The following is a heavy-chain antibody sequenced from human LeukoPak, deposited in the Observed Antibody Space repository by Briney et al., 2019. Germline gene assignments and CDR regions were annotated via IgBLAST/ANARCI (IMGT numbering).Heavy chain of an antibody. CDR3: AKDLRSYYYDSSGHFDY. Sequence: GGSLRLSCAASGFTLSSYAMSWVRQAPGKGLEWVSGISRSAASTDYTDSVKGRFTISRDNSKNTLYLQMNSLRAEDTAIYYCAKDLRSYYYDSSGHFDYWGQGTLVTVSS. D-gene: IGHD3-22*01. J-gene: IGHJ4*02. CDR2: ISRSAAST. CDR1: GFTLSSYA. V-gene: IGHV3-23*01.